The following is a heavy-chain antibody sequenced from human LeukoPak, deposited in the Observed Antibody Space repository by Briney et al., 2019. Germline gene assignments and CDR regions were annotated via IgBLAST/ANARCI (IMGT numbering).Heavy chain of an antibody. CDR2: INPNSGGT. Sequence: ASVKVSCKASGYTFTGYYMHWVRQAPGQGLEWMGWINPNSGGTNYAQKFQGRVTMTRDTSISTAYMELSRLRSDDTAVYYCARVKYYYDSSGYSYWGQGTLVTVSS. V-gene: IGHV1-2*02. CDR1: GYTFTGYY. CDR3: ARVKYYYDSSGYSY. J-gene: IGHJ4*02. D-gene: IGHD3-22*01.